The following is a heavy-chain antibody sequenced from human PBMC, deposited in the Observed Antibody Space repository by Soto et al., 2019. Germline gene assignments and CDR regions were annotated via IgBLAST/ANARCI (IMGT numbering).Heavy chain of an antibody. J-gene: IGHJ4*02. CDR1: GYNFAGYW. CDR2: IYPSDSDT. V-gene: IGHV5-51*01. D-gene: IGHD3-3*01. CDR3: ARGGVSTRTFDY. Sequence: GESLKISCKGSGYNFAGYWIAWVRQMPGKGLELMGIIYPSDSDTRYRPSFQGQVTISADKSISSTYLQWSSLRASDTAMYYCARGGVSTRTFDYWGQGTPVTVSS.